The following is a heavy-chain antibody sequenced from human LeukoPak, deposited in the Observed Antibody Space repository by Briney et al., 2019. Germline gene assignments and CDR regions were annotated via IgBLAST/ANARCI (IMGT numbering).Heavy chain of an antibody. Sequence: PGGSLRLSCAASGFTFSSYWMHWVRQAPGKGLVWVSRINSDGSSTSYADSVKGRFTISRDNAKNTLYLQMNSLRAEDTAVYYCARGRIQLWKFYYYYGMDVWGQGTTVTVSS. CDR1: GFTFSSYW. V-gene: IGHV3-74*01. CDR3: ARGRIQLWKFYYYYGMDV. CDR2: INSDGSST. D-gene: IGHD5-18*01. J-gene: IGHJ6*02.